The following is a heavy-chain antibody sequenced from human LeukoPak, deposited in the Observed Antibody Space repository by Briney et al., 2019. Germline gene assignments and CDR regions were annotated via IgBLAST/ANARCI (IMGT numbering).Heavy chain of an antibody. CDR3: ARSSYSSSSSV. Sequence: GGSQRLSCAVSGFTFSGFWMSWSRQAPGKGLEWVASINSDGSEGYYADVVKGRFTISRDNAKNSLYLQINGLRAEDTAVYYCARSSYSSSSSVWGQGTMVTVSS. D-gene: IGHD6-6*01. J-gene: IGHJ3*01. CDR1: GFTFSGFW. V-gene: IGHV3-7*03. CDR2: INSDGSEG.